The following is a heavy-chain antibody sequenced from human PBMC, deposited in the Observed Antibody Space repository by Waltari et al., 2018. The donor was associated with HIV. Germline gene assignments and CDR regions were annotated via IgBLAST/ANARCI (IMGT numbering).Heavy chain of an antibody. CDR2: GHHSDKT. V-gene: IGHV4-38-2*01. Sequence: QLQLSESGPKLVKPSETLSLSCDVSGFSISTAYYWGWVRQSPGNQFEWIGTGHHSDKTNINPSLRGRVGLALESSKNQISLTLTDVTFADTAIYFCARRVYLRRGWFHPWGPG. CDR3: ARRVYLRRGWFHP. J-gene: IGHJ5*02. CDR1: GFSISTAYY. D-gene: IGHD2-8*01.